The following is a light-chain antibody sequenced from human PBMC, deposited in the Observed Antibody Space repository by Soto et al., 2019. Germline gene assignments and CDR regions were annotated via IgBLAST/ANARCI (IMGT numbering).Light chain of an antibody. CDR1: QSISNW. J-gene: IGKJ5*01. CDR2: HAS. CDR3: QKSYTSPRIT. V-gene: IGKV1-5*01. Sequence: ACVDTSVTLTSGASQSISNWLAWYQQKPGTAPKVLIYHASNLQSGVPSRFSGSGSGTEFTLTIDSLQPEEFATYYCQKSYTSPRITFGQGTRLEIK.